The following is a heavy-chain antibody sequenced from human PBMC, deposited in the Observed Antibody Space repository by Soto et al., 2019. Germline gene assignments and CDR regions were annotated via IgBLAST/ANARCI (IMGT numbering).Heavy chain of an antibody. J-gene: IGHJ3*02. CDR1: GFTFSRYW. Sequence: PGGSLRLSCAASGFTFSRYWMSWVRQAPGKGLEWVANIKQDGTEKNYVDSVKGRFTISRDNARKSLYLQMDSLRAEDTAVYFCARGDTPMITGMDSFDIWGQGTMVTVS. CDR3: ARGDTPMITGMDSFDI. CDR2: IKQDGTEK. D-gene: IGHD5-18*01. V-gene: IGHV3-7*01.